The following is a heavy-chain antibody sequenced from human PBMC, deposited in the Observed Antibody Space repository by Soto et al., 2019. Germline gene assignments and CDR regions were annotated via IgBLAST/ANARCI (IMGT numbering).Heavy chain of an antibody. CDR1: GFTFSSYD. J-gene: IGHJ6*02. V-gene: IGHV3-13*01. D-gene: IGHD5-12*01. CDR2: IGTAGDT. Sequence: EVQLVESGGGLVQPGGSLRLSCAAPGFTFSSYDMHWVRQATGKGLEWVSAIGTAGDTYYPGSVKGRFTISRENAKNSLYLQMNSLRAGDTAVYYCARERRDGSLGGMDVWGQGTTVTVSS. CDR3: ARERRDGSLGGMDV.